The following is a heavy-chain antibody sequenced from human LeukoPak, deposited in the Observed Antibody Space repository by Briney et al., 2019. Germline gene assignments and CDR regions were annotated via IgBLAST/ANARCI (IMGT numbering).Heavy chain of an antibody. D-gene: IGHD3-22*01. V-gene: IGHV1-2*06. CDR2: INPNSGGT. Sequence: ASVKVSCKASGYTFTGYYMHWVRQAPGQGLEWMGRINPNSGGTNYAQKFQGRVTMTRDTPISTAYMELSRLRSDDTAVYYCSTWNYYDSSGFIDYWGQGTLVTVPS. CDR1: GYTFTGYY. J-gene: IGHJ4*02. CDR3: STWNYYDSSGFIDY.